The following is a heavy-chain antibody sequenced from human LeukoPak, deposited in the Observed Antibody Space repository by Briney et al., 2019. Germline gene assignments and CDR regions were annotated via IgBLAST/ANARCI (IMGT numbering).Heavy chain of an antibody. D-gene: IGHD3-16*01. J-gene: IGHJ6*03. CDR2: ISSNSTYI. Sequence: GGSLRLSCAASGFIFSPYTMNWVRQAPGKGLEWVSSISSNSTYIYDADSVKGRLTISRDNAKNSVFLQMSSLRAEDTAVYYCARDPSPLGARYMDVWGKGTTVTVSS. CDR3: ARDPSPLGARYMDV. CDR1: GFIFSPYT. V-gene: IGHV3-21*01.